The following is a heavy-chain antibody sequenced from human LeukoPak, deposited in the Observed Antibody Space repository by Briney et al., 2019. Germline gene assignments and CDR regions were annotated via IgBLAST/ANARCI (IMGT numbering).Heavy chain of an antibody. D-gene: IGHD2/OR15-2a*01. CDR1: GFTFSDYY. CDR2: ISGTSSDT. V-gene: IGHV3-11*06. Sequence: AGGSLRLSCAASGFTFSDYYMSWIRQAPGKGLEWVSYISGTSSDTNYADSVKGRSTISRDNAKNSLYLQMSSLRAEDTAVYYCVRGVRGYPGDSTRWGQGTLVTVSS. CDR3: VRGVRGYPGDSTR. J-gene: IGHJ4*02.